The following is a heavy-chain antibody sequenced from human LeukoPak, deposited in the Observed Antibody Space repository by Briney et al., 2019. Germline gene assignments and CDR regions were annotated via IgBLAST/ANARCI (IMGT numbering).Heavy chain of an antibody. CDR2: IWYDGNNK. CDR3: ARVVTMVRGVISHDAFDI. J-gene: IGHJ3*02. D-gene: IGHD3-10*01. CDR1: GFTFSGYG. Sequence: PGGSLRLSCAASGFTFSGYGMHWVRQAPGKGLEWVAVIWYDGNNKYYADSVKGRFTISRDNSKNTLYLQMNSLRAEDTAVYYCARVVTMVRGVISHDAFDIWGQGTMVTVSS. V-gene: IGHV3-33*01.